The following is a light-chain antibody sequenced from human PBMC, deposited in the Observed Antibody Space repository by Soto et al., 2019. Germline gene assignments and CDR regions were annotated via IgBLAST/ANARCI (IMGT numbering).Light chain of an antibody. CDR1: QGISNY. CDR3: QNYNSFSRFA. J-gene: IGKJ3*01. Sequence: DIQMTQSPSSLSASVGDRVTITCRASQGISNYLAWYQQKPGKVPKLLIYGASTLQSGVPSRYSGSGSGTDFTLTISSLQPEDVATYYCQNYNSFSRFAFGPGTKVYIK. V-gene: IGKV1-27*01. CDR2: GAS.